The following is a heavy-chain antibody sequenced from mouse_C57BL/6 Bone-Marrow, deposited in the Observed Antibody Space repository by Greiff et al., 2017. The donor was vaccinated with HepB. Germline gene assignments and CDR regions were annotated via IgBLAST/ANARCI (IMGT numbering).Heavy chain of an antibody. CDR2: INPNYGTT. D-gene: IGHD1-1*01. CDR3: ARVDYGSSHWYFDV. CDR1: GYSFTDYN. V-gene: IGHV1-39*01. J-gene: IGHJ1*03. Sequence: VQLQQSGPELVKPGASVKISCKASGYSFTDYNMNWVKQSNGKSLEWIGVINPNYGTTSYNEKFKGKATLTADKSSSTAYMQLSSLTSEDSAVYFCARVDYGSSHWYFDVWGTGTTVTVSS.